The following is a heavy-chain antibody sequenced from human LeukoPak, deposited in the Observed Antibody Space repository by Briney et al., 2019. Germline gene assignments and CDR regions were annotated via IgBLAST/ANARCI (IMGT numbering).Heavy chain of an antibody. CDR3: ARLNAYYCYYYMDV. V-gene: IGHV3-7*01. J-gene: IGHJ6*03. CDR1: GSTFSSYW. Sequence: GGSLRLSCAASGSTFSSYWMSWVRQAPGKGLEWVANIKQDGSEKYYVDSVKGRFTISRDNAKNSLYLQMNSLRAEGTAVYYCARLNAYYCYYYMDVWGKGTTVTVSS. CDR2: IKQDGSEK.